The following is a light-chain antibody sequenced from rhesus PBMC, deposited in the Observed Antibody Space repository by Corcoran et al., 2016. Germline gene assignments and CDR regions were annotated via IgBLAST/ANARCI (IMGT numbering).Light chain of an antibody. CDR2: EVN. CDR1: SIDIGGYNR. Sequence: QAAPTQSPSVSGSPGQSVIISCTGTSIDIGGYNRVSWFQQHPGKAPKLIIYEVNKRPSGVSDRFSGSKSGNVASLTISGLQAGDEADYNCSSYASSSIFIFGTGTRLTVV. V-gene: IGLV2-13*03. CDR3: SSYASSSIFI. J-gene: IGLJ1*01.